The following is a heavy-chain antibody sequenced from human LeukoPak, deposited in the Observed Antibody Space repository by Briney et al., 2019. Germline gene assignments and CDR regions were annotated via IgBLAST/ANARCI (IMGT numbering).Heavy chain of an antibody. CDR1: GFTFSSYW. J-gene: IGHJ4*02. D-gene: IGHD2-15*01. CDR3: ARAQYSHGDY. Sequence: PGGSLRLSCAASGFTFSSYWMNWVRQAPGEGLEWVANIRQDGSEKFYVASVKGRFTISRDNAKNPLYLQMNTLRAEDTAVYYCARAQYSHGDYWGQGTLVTVSS. V-gene: IGHV3-7*01. CDR2: IRQDGSEK.